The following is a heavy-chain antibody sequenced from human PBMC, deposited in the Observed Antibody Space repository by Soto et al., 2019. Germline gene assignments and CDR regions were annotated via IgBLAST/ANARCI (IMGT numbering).Heavy chain of an antibody. V-gene: IGHV1-46*01. Sequence: QEQLVQSGAEVKEPGASVKVSCKASGYTFINYYIHWVRQAPGQGLEWMAMINPMGGSTNYAQEFQGRVTLTSDTSTSTVYMELSRLRFEDTALFYCARDLAAGDLWGQGTLVTVSS. J-gene: IGHJ5*02. CDR1: GYTFINYY. D-gene: IGHD6-13*01. CDR3: ARDLAAGDL. CDR2: INPMGGST.